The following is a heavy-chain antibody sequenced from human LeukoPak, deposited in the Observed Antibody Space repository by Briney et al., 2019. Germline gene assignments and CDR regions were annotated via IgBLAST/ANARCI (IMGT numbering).Heavy chain of an antibody. V-gene: IGHV3-21*01. D-gene: IGHD5-24*01. CDR2: ISGSSVSI. CDR3: VRAMQMTTIGPGY. J-gene: IGHJ4*02. CDR1: GFSFSTYT. Sequence: PGGSLRLSCAASGFSFSTYTMNWVRQAPGKGLEWVSSISGSSVSIYYADSVQGRFTISRDNTKKSLFPQMNSLRAEDTAVYYCVRAMQMTTIGPGYWGQGTLVTVSS.